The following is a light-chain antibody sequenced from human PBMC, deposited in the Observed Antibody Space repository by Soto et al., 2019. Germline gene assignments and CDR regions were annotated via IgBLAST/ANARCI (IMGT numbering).Light chain of an antibody. CDR1: QNTGNW. Sequence: IQMTQSPSTLSASVGDRVTITCRASQNTGNWLAWYQQKPGRAPKLLIYRASTLHIGVPSRFSGSGFGTEFALTISSLLPDDFGTYFCQQYNTWAFGQGNEVEVK. V-gene: IGKV1-5*03. CDR3: QQYNTWA. CDR2: RAS. J-gene: IGKJ1*01.